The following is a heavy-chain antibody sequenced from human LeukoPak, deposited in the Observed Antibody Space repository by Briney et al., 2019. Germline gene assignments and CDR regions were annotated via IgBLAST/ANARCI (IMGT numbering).Heavy chain of an antibody. CDR2: IYYSGSS. V-gene: IGHV4-59*11. J-gene: IGHJ3*02. CDR1: GDSITPLY. D-gene: IGHD3-10*01. CDR3: ARVPKGDGAFDI. Sequence: PSETLSLTCTVSGDSITPLYWNWIRQPPGKGLEFIGYIYYSGSSYYNPSLRSRVTISVDASNNQFSLKLSSVTAADTAVYYCARVPKGDGAFDILGPGTMVTVSS.